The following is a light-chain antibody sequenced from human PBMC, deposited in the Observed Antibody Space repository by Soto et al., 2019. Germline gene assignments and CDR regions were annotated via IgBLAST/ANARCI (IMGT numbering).Light chain of an antibody. V-gene: IGKV3-15*01. Sequence: ILMTQSPATLSVSPGERATLSCRASQSVSNNLAWYQQKPGQAPRLLIYDASTRATGIPARFSGSGSGTAFTLTISGLQSEDFAVYYCQQYNNWPQWTFGQGTKVEIK. J-gene: IGKJ1*01. CDR2: DAS. CDR3: QQYNNWPQWT. CDR1: QSVSNN.